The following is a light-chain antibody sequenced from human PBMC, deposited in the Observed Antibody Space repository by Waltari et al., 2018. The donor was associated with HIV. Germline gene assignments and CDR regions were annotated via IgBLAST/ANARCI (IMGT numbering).Light chain of an antibody. CDR1: SSNLGLGYD. CDR3: RSYDNSLGACV. J-gene: IGLJ3*02. CDR2: DDI. V-gene: IGLV1-40*01. Sequence: QSVLTQPPSVSGAPGQRVTIAGTGSSSNLGLGYDVQWDQQLPGTAPKLLVYDDINRPSGVPDRFSGSKSGISASLAISGLQAEDEANYYCRSYDNSLGACVFGGGTKVTVL.